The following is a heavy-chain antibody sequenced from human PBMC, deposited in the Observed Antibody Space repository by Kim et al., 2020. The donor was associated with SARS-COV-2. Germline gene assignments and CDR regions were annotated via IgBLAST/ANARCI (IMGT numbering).Heavy chain of an antibody. Sequence: GGSLRLSCAASGFTFSSYAMSWVRQAPGKGLEWVSAISGSGGSTYYADSVKGRFTISRANSKNTLYLQMNSLRAEDTAVYYCAKDGQLYGSGSFPPRVWYYGMDVWGQGTTATVSS. D-gene: IGHD3-10*01. CDR2: ISGSGGST. J-gene: IGHJ6*02. CDR1: GFTFSSYA. V-gene: IGHV3-23*01. CDR3: AKDGQLYGSGSFPPRVWYYGMDV.